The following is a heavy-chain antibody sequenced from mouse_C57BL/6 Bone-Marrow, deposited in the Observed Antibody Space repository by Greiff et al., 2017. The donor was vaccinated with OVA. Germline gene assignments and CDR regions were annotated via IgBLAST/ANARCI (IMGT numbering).Heavy chain of an antibody. CDR3: ARERVYYGRWYFDV. Sequence: EVQVVESEGGLVQPGSSMKLSCTASGFTFSDYYMAWVRQVPEKGLEWVANINYDGSSTYYLDSLKSRFIISRDNAKNILYLQMSSLKSEDTATYYCARERVYYGRWYFDVWGTGTTVTVSS. V-gene: IGHV5-16*01. D-gene: IGHD1-1*01. CDR2: INYDGSST. J-gene: IGHJ1*03. CDR1: GFTFSDYY.